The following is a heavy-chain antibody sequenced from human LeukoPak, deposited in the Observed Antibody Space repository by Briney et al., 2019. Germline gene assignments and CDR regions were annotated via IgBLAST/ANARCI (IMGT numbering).Heavy chain of an antibody. J-gene: IGHJ5*02. CDR3: APDSSGSSPNWVDT. D-gene: IGHD3-22*01. CDR1: GFTFSSYT. CDR2: ISGSGGNT. Sequence: PGGSLRLSCAASGFTFSSYTISWVRQAPGKGLECVSSISGSGGNTYYADYVKGRFTISRDNSKNTLYLQMNSLRAEDSAVYYCAPDSSGSSPNWVDTSGQGALGTASS. V-gene: IGHV3-23*01.